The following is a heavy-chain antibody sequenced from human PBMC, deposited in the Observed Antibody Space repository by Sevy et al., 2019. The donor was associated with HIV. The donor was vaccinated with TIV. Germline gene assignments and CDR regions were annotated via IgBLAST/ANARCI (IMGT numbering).Heavy chain of an antibody. CDR3: VKASDPVDYYDCARPLGY. Sequence: GGSLRLSCAASGFIFGNYAMNWVRQAPGKGLEWISSISGAADRTHYADSVKGRFTISSDSSKNTLYLQMTSLRVEDTAVYYCVKASDPVDYYDCARPLGYGGQGTLVTVSS. CDR1: GFIFGNYA. V-gene: IGHV3-23*01. CDR2: ISGAADRT. J-gene: IGHJ4*02. D-gene: IGHD3-22*01.